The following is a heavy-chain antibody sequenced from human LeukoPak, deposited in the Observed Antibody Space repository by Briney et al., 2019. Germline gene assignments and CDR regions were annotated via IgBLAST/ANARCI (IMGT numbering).Heavy chain of an antibody. CDR3: ARDQARGGDFWSGYLNWFDP. J-gene: IGHJ5*02. D-gene: IGHD3-3*01. Sequence: ASVKVSCKASGGTFSSYAISWVRQAPGQGLEWMGGIIPIFGTANCAQKFQGRVTITADESTSTAYMELSSLRSEDTAVYYCARDQARGGDFWSGYLNWFDPWGQGTLVTVSS. CDR2: IIPIFGTA. CDR1: GGTFSSYA. V-gene: IGHV1-69*13.